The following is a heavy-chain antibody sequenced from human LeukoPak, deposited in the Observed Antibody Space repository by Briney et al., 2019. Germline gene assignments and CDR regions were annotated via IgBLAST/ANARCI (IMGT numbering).Heavy chain of an antibody. J-gene: IGHJ4*02. V-gene: IGHV3-21*01. Sequence: GGSLRLSCAASGFTFSSYSMNWVRQAPGKGLEWVSSISSRSTYIYHADSVKGRFTISRDNAKNSLFLQMNSLRAEDTAVYYCARDGQMSSGWYFHYWGLGTLVTVSS. D-gene: IGHD6-19*01. CDR1: GFTFSSYS. CDR3: ARDGQMSSGWYFHY. CDR2: ISSRSTYI.